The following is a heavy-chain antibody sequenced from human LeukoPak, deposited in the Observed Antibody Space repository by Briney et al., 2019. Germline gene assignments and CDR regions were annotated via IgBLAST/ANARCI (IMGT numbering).Heavy chain of an antibody. CDR3: ARDFGGPYSSSSHPHFGS. J-gene: IGHJ5*02. D-gene: IGHD6-13*01. V-gene: IGHV3-21*01. CDR2: ISSSSSSYI. CDR1: GFTFSSYS. Sequence: PGGSLRLSCAASGFTFSSYSMNWVRQAPGKGLEWVSSISSSSSSYIYYADSVKGRFTISRDNAKNSLYLQMNSLRAEDTAVYYCARDFGGPYSSSSHPHFGSWGQGTLVTVSS.